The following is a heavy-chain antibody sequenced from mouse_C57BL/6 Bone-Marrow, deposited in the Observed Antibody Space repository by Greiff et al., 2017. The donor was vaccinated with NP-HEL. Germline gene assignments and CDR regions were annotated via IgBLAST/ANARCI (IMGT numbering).Heavy chain of an antibody. Sequence: VQLQQSVAGLVRPGASVKLSCPASGFNFTNTYMHWVKQRPEQGLVWIGRIDPANGNTKYAPKFRGKATITADQTSNTANLQLSSLTSEDTAIYYCARGLLPGDYWGQGTTLTVSS. V-gene: IGHV14-3*01. J-gene: IGHJ2*01. D-gene: IGHD1-1*01. CDR2: IDPANGNT. CDR3: ARGLLPGDY. CDR1: GFNFTNTY.